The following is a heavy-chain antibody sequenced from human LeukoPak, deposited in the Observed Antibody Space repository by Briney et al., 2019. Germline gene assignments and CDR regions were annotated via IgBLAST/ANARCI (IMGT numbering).Heavy chain of an antibody. J-gene: IGHJ4*02. CDR1: GSTFSSYS. V-gene: IGHV3-21*01. Sequence: GGSLRLSCAASGSTFSSYSMNWVRQAPGKGLEWVSSISSSSSYIYYVDSVKGRFTISRDNAKNSLYLQMNSLRAEDTAVYYCARAEGYSGYDFDYWGQGTLVTVSS. CDR3: ARAEGYSGYDFDY. D-gene: IGHD5-12*01. CDR2: ISSSSSYI.